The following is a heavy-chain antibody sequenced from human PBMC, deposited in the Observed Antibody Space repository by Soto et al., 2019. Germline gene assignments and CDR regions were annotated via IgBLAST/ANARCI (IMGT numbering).Heavy chain of an antibody. CDR2: IWYDGSNK. CDR1: GFTFSSYG. J-gene: IGHJ5*02. CDR3: ARDPRSFWSGYSPTDWFDP. D-gene: IGHD3-3*01. V-gene: IGHV3-33*01. Sequence: GGSLRLSCAASGFTFSSYGMHWVRQAPGKGLEWVAVIWYDGSNKYYADSVKGRFTISRDNSKNTLYLQMNSLRAEDTAVYYCARDPRSFWSGYSPTDWFDPWGQGTLVTVSS.